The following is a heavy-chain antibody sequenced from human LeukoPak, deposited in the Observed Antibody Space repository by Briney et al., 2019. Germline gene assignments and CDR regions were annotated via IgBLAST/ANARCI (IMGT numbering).Heavy chain of an antibody. V-gene: IGHV3-21*01. J-gene: IGHJ4*02. Sequence: GGSLRLSCAASGFTFSSYSMNWVRQAPGKGLEWVSSISSSSSYIYYADSVKGRFTISRDNAKNSLYLQMNSLRAEDTAVYYCAKEIWPTVTTPGWTYFDYWGQGTLVTVSS. D-gene: IGHD4-17*01. CDR3: AKEIWPTVTTPGWTYFDY. CDR2: ISSSSSYI. CDR1: GFTFSSYS.